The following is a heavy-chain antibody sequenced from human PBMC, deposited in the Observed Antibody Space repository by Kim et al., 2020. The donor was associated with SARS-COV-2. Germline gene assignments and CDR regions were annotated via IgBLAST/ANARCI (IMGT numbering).Heavy chain of an antibody. Sequence: GGSLRLSCAASGFTFSNFFMLWVRQSPGKGLEWVSSISNNGDETHYADSVKGRLTISRDNSKTTLFLQMNSLRVEDTALYYCATYRQRGLGFDYWGQGT. CDR3: ATYRQRGLGFDY. CDR2: ISNNGDET. CDR1: GFTFSNFF. D-gene: IGHD3-16*02. V-gene: IGHV3-23*01. J-gene: IGHJ4*02.